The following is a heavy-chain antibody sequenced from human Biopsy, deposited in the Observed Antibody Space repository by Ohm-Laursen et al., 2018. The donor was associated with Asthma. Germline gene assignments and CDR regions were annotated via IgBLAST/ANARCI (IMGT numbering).Heavy chain of an antibody. V-gene: IGHV3-30*18. CDR2: VSYDGGVV. J-gene: IGHJ4*02. CDR1: GFTFGAFW. Sequence: LSLTCAASGFTFGAFWMSWGRQAPGKGLEWVAVVSYDGGVVHYADSMKGRFTISRDNAKSTLYLQMNRLRTDDTAVYFCAKRRGYSDLTDFDHWGQGTLVTVSS. D-gene: IGHD3-3*01. CDR3: AKRRGYSDLTDFDH.